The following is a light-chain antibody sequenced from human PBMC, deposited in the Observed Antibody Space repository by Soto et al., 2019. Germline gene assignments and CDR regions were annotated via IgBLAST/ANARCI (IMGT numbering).Light chain of an antibody. CDR1: SSDIGAYNY. CDR3: SSYTSSATYV. J-gene: IGLJ1*01. CDR2: DVS. Sequence: QSVLTQPASVSGSPGQSITISCTGTSSDIGAYNYVSWYQQHPGKAPKLMIYDVSNRPSGLSNRFSGSKSGNTASLTTSGLQAEDEADYYCSSYTSSATYVFGTGTKVTVL. V-gene: IGLV2-14*01.